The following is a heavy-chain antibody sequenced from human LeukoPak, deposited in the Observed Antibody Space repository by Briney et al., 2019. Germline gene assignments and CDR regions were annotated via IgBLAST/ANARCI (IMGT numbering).Heavy chain of an antibody. J-gene: IGHJ4*02. CDR2: INPSGGSR. V-gene: IGHV1-46*01. CDR3: ARVPFLLSGFWDY. D-gene: IGHD6-25*01. Sequence: GASVKVSCKASGYTFTRYYMHWVRQAPGQGLEWMGIINPSGGSRTYAEQFQGRVTMTRDTSTSTVYMELSSLRSEDTAVYYCARVPFLLSGFWDYWGQGTLVTVSS. CDR1: GYTFTRYY.